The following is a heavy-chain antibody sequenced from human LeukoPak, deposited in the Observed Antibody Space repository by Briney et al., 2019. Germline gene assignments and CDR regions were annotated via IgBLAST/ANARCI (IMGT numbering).Heavy chain of an antibody. CDR1: GFTFSSHA. V-gene: IGHV3-30-3*01. J-gene: IGHJ4*02. CDR3: ARDPNWGYNTLFDY. Sequence: PGGSLRLSCAASGFTFSSHAMHWVRQAPGKGLEWVAVISYDGSNKYYADSVKGRFTISRDNSKNTLYLQMNSLRAEDTAVYYCARDPNWGYNTLFDYWGQGTLVTVSS. CDR2: ISYDGSNK. D-gene: IGHD7-27*01.